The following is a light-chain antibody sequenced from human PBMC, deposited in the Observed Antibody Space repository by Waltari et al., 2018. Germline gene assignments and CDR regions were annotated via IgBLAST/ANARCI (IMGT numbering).Light chain of an antibody. V-gene: IGKV3-20*01. Sequence: EIVLTQSPGTLSLSPGERATLSCRASQSVSRSLAWYQQKPGQAPRLLIYDASTRATGIPDRFSGSGSGTDFSLTISILEPEDFAVYYCQKYVSLPATFGQGTKVEIK. CDR2: DAS. CDR3: QKYVSLPAT. CDR1: QSVSRS. J-gene: IGKJ1*01.